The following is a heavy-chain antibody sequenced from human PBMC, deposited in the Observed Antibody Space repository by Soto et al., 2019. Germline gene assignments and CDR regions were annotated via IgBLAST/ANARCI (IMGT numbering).Heavy chain of an antibody. CDR2: INPNSGGT. Sequence: ASVKVSCKASGYTFTGYYMHWVRQAPGQGLEWMGWINPNSGGTNYAQKFQGRITMTRDTSIGTAYMELSRLRSDDTAVYYCARDSLVMAVDYGMDVWGQGTTVTVSS. V-gene: IGHV1-2*02. CDR3: ARDSLVMAVDYGMDV. J-gene: IGHJ6*02. CDR1: GYTFTGYY.